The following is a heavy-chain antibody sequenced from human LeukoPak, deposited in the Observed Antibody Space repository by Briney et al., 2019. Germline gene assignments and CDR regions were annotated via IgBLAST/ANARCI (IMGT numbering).Heavy chain of an antibody. CDR2: IYENGGTT. CDR3: ARPGLRGYSYGIDF. Sequence: PGGSLRLSCVGSGFTFRSQAMSWVRQAPEKGLEFVSGIYENGGTTYYADSVKGRFSISRDNSKNTLYLQMNSLRAEDTAVYYCARPGLRGYSYGIDFWGQGTLVTVSS. V-gene: IGHV3-23*01. J-gene: IGHJ4*02. D-gene: IGHD5-18*01. CDR1: GFTFRSQA.